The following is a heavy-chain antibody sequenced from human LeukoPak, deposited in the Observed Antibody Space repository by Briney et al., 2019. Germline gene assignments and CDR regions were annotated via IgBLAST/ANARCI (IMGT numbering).Heavy chain of an antibody. CDR2: IYHSGST. CDR3: ARRGISMRLGGMDV. V-gene: IGHV4-4*02. Sequence: SGTLSLTCAVSGGSISSSNWWSWVHQPSGKGLEWIGEIYHSGSTNYNPSLKSRVTISVDKSKNQFSLKLSSVTAADTAVYYCARRGISMRLGGMDVWGKGTTVTVSS. D-gene: IGHD3-16*01. CDR1: GGSISSSNW. J-gene: IGHJ6*04.